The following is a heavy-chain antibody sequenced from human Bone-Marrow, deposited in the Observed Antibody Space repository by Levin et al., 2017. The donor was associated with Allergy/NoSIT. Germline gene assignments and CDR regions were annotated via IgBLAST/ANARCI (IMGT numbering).Heavy chain of an antibody. Sequence: GGSLRLSCAASGFDFSDYYMNWIRHTPGKGLEWLSYISTTATHTNYADSVQGRFTVSRDNVKNFLFLQMNSLRVEDTAVYYCARDAILPEGPSRYFDLWGRGTLVTVSS. CDR1: GFDFSDYY. V-gene: IGHV3-11*05. CDR2: ISTTATHT. J-gene: IGHJ2*01. CDR3: ARDAILPEGPSRYFDL.